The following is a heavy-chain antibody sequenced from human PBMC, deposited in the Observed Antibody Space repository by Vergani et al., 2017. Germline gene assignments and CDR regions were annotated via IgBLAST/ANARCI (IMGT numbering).Heavy chain of an antibody. CDR3: ARATGGTYYDSARWYYFDY. CDR1: GGTFSSYA. D-gene: IGHD3-22*01. V-gene: IGHV1-69*01. J-gene: IGHJ4*02. CDR2: IIPIFGTA. Sequence: QVQLVQSGAEVKKPGSSVKVSCKASGGTFSSYAISWVRQAPGQGLEWMGGIIPIFGTANYAQKFQGRVTITADESTSTAYMELSSLRSEDTAVYYWARATGGTYYDSARWYYFDYWGQGTLVTVSS.